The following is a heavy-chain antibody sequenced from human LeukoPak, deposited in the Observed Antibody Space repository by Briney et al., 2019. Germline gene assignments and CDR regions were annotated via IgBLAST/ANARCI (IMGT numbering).Heavy chain of an antibody. CDR2: ISDGGDYI. Sequence: GGSLRLSCVASGFTFNTYGMDWVRQAPGKGLEWLSSISDGGDYIYYADSVKGRFTVSRDNARNSLYLQMNSLRVDDTAIYFCERDAGAGPEGDWFDPWGQGTLVTVSA. J-gene: IGHJ5*02. D-gene: IGHD6-13*01. CDR1: GFTFNTYG. V-gene: IGHV3-21*01. CDR3: ERDAGAGPEGDWFDP.